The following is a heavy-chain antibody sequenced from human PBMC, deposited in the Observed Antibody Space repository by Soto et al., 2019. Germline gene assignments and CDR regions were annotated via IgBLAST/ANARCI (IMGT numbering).Heavy chain of an antibody. D-gene: IGHD6-13*01. Sequence: SETLSLTCTVSGGSISSSSYYWGWIRQPPGKGLEWIGSIYYSGSTNYNPSLKSRVTISVDTSKNQFSLKLSPVTAADTAVYYCARASSWSYFDYWGQGSLVTVSS. CDR2: IYYSGST. CDR1: GGSISSSSYY. CDR3: ARASSWSYFDY. J-gene: IGHJ4*02. V-gene: IGHV4-39*07.